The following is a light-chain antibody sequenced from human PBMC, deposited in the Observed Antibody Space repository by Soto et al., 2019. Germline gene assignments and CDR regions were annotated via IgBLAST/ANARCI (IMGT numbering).Light chain of an antibody. J-gene: IGKJ1*01. CDR1: QSVSNNY. V-gene: IGKV3-20*01. CDR3: QQYGSSGT. CDR2: GAS. Sequence: EIVMTQSPATLSVSPGARAPLSCRASQSVSNNYLAWYQQKPGQAPRLLIYGASNRATGIPDRFSGSGSGTDLTLTISRLEPEDFAVYYCQQYGSSGTFGQGTKVDIK.